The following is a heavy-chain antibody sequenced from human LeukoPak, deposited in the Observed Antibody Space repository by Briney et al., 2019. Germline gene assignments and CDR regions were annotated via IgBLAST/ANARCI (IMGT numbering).Heavy chain of an antibody. CDR2: ISGSGGST. CDR1: GFTFSSYA. CDR3: ARAMVRGVTRGPVDY. Sequence: PGGSLRLSCAASGFTFSSYAMSWVRQAPGKGLEWVSAISGSGGSTYYADSVKGRFTISRDNSKNTLYLQMNSLRAEDTAVYYCARAMVRGVTRGPVDYWGQGTLVTVSS. V-gene: IGHV3-23*01. J-gene: IGHJ4*02. D-gene: IGHD3-10*01.